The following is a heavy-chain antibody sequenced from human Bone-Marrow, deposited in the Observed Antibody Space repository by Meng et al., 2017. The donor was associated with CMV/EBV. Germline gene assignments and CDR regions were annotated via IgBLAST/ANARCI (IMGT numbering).Heavy chain of an antibody. V-gene: IGHV4-61*01. J-gene: IGHJ6*02. D-gene: IGHD2-2*02. CDR3: ARDMGYRAYCSSTSCYSGRGGMDV. CDR1: GGSVSSGSYY. CDR2: IYYSGST. Sequence: GSLRLSCTVSGGSVSSGSYYWSWIRQPPGKGLEWIGYIYYSGSTNYNPSLKSRVTISVDTSKNQFSLKLSSVTAADTAVYYRARDMGYRAYCSSTSCYSGRGGMDVWGQGTTVTVSS.